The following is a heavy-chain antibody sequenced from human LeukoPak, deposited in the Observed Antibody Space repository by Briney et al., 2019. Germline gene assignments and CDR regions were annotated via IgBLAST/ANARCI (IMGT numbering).Heavy chain of an antibody. V-gene: IGHV3-11*04. J-gene: IGHJ1*01. CDR1: GGSISSSNW. CDR3: ARTRGPLLPES. CDR2: ISGSGHIT. D-gene: IGHD3-22*01. Sequence: GTLSLTCAVSGGSISSSNWWSWIRQSPGKGLEWVSHISGSGHITYYADSVRGRFTISRDNAKNSLFLQMNSVRAEDTAVYLCARTRGPLLPESWGQGTLVTVSS.